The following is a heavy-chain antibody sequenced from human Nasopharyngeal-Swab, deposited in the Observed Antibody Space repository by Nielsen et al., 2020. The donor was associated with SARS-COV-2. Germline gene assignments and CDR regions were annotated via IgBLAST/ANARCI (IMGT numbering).Heavy chain of an antibody. D-gene: IGHD2-15*01. Sequence: WIRQPPGKGLEWIGYIYYSGSTNYNPSLKSRVTISVDTSKNQFSLKLSSATAADTAVYYCASTDCSGGSCYSHYYYYMDVWGKGTTVTVSS. V-gene: IGHV4-59*01. J-gene: IGHJ6*03. CDR3: ASTDCSGGSCYSHYYYYMDV. CDR2: IYYSGST.